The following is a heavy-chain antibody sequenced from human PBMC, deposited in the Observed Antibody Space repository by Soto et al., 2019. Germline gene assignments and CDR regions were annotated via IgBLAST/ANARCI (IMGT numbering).Heavy chain of an antibody. D-gene: IGHD3-3*01. CDR1: GLTFSSYA. CDR3: AKDLNYNTKLRFLECSAFDI. CDR2: ISGSGGST. V-gene: IGHV3-23*01. Sequence: GGSLRLSCAPSGLTFSSYAMSWVRQAPGKGLEWVSAISGSGGSTYYADSVKGRFTISRDNSKNTLYLQMNSLRAEDTAVYYCAKDLNYNTKLRFLECSAFDIWGQGTMVTVSS. J-gene: IGHJ3*02.